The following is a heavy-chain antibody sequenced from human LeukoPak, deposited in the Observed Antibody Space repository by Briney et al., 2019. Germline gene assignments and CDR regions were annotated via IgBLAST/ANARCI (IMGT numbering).Heavy chain of an antibody. Sequence: PSETLSLTCTVSGGSISSSNYYWGWIRQPPGKGLEWIGNIYYSGSTYYNPSLKSRVAISVDTSKNQLSLKLSSVTAADTAVYYSARLLGDCSGGSCYFFGYWGQGTLVTVSS. CDR1: GGSISSSNYY. CDR3: ARLLGDCSGGSCYFFGY. D-gene: IGHD2-15*01. CDR2: IYYSGST. V-gene: IGHV4-39*01. J-gene: IGHJ4*02.